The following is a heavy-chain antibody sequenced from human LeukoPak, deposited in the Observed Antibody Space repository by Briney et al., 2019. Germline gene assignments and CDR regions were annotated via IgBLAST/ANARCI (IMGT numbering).Heavy chain of an antibody. CDR3: ARFKYQLLLDY. CDR1: GYTLTELS. Sequence: ASVKVSCKVSGYTLTELSMHWVRQAPGKGLEWMGWINPNSGGTNYAQKFQGRVTMTRDTSISTAYMELSRLRSDDTAVYYCARFKYQLLLDYWGQGTLVTVSS. CDR2: INPNSGGT. D-gene: IGHD2-2*01. J-gene: IGHJ4*02. V-gene: IGHV1-2*02.